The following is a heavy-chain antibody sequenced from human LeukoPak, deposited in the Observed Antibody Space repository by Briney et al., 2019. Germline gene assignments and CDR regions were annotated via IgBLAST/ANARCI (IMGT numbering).Heavy chain of an antibody. CDR1: GFTFSSYG. CDR3: AKVGGCSGGSCSGAFDI. Sequence: PGGSLRLSXAASGFTFSSYGMHWVRQAPGKGLEWVAVIWYDGSNKYYADSVKGRFTISRDNSKNTLYLQMNSLRAEDTAVYYCAKVGGCSGGSCSGAFDIWGQGTMVTVSS. CDR2: IWYDGSNK. D-gene: IGHD2-15*01. V-gene: IGHV3-33*06. J-gene: IGHJ3*02.